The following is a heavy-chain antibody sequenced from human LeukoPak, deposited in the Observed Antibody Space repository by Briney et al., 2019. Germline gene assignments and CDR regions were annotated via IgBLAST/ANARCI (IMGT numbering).Heavy chain of an antibody. CDR1: GYTFTGYY. CDR2: INPNSGGT. V-gene: IGHV1-2*02. D-gene: IGHD2-2*01. Sequence: ASVKVSCKASGYTFTGYYMHWVRQAPGQGLEWMGWINPNSGGTNYAQKFQGRVTMTRDTSISTAYMELSRLRSDDTAVYYCARAEYIVVVPAAYDYWGQGTLVTVSS. CDR3: ARAEYIVVVPAAYDY. J-gene: IGHJ4*02.